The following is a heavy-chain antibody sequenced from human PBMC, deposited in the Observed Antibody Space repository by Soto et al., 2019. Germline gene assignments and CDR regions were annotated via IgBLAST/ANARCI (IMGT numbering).Heavy chain of an antibody. CDR1: GGSIRSYY. V-gene: IGHV4-4*07. CDR3: AREGASGFGMDV. CDR2: IYTSGTT. Sequence: QVHLQESGPGLVKPSETLSLTCNVSGGSIRSYYWSWIRQPAGKALEWIGRIYTSGTTNYNPSLNSRATMLIDTSKNKLSLILSSVTAADTAVYYCAREGASGFGMDVWGQGTTVTVSS. D-gene: IGHD1-26*01. J-gene: IGHJ6*02.